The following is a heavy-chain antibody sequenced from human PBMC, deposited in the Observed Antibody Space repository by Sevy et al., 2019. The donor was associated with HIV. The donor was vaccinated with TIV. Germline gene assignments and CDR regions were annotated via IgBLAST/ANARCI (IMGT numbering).Heavy chain of an antibody. V-gene: IGHV3-23*01. Sequence: GGSLRLSCAASGFTFFSHVMSWVRQAPGKGLEWVSGLSGSGGTTYYADSVKGRFSISRENSKNKLYLQMSSLRIEDTAVYYCATGTTDSSFSWVLDVWGQGTMVTVSS. J-gene: IGHJ3*01. CDR3: ATGTTDSSFSWVLDV. CDR1: GFTFFSHV. D-gene: IGHD6-13*01. CDR2: LSGSGGTT.